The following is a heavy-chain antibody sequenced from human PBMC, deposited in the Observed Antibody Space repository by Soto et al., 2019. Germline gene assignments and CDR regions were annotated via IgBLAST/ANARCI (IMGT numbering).Heavy chain of an antibody. J-gene: IGHJ4*02. D-gene: IGHD3-22*01. CDR3: ARRKGDYYDSSGYHYYFDY. CDR2: INPNSGGT. V-gene: IGHV1-2*02. Sequence: QVQLVQSGAAVKKPGASVKVSCKASGYTFTDYYVHWVRQAPGQGLEWMGWINPNSGGTKSAQKFQGRATMTRDTSTSTAYMELSRLRFDDTAVYYCARRKGDYYDSSGYHYYFDYWAREPWSPSPQ. CDR1: GYTFTDYY.